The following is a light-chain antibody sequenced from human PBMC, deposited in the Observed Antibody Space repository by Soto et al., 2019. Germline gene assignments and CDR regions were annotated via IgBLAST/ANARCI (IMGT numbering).Light chain of an antibody. V-gene: IGLV1-44*01. CDR1: RSNIGTNT. CDR3: AAWDDSLNGLVV. CDR2: SDN. J-gene: IGLJ2*01. Sequence: QPVLTQPSSVSGTPGQRVTISCSGSRSNIGTNTVNWYQHLPGTAPQLLIYSDNQRPSGVPDRFSGSKSGTSASLAISGLQSEDEADYYCAAWDDSLNGLVVFGGGTKVTVL.